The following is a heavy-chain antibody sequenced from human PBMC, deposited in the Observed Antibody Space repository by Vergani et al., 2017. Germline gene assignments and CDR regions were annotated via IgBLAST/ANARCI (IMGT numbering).Heavy chain of an antibody. J-gene: IGHJ4*02. CDR1: GFTLSNHD. V-gene: IGHV3-30*02. D-gene: IGHD3-16*01. CDR3: AKHCRGWGINY. Sequence: QVQLVESGGGVVQRGGSLRLSCATSGFTLSNHDMQWIRQGPGKGLGFVAFIQFDGSNQYYADSVKRRFTLSRDFSKNTLYLQMNSLRTDDTGTYYCAKHCRGWGINYGGQGTQVIVS. CDR2: IQFDGSNQ.